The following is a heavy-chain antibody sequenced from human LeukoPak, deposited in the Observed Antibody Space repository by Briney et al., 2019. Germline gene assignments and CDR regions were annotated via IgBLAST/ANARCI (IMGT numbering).Heavy chain of an antibody. V-gene: IGHV1-3*01. CDR2: INAGNGNT. J-gene: IGHJ6*02. Sequence: EASVKVSCKASGYTFTSYAMHWVRQAPGQRLEWMGWINAGNGNTKYSQKFQGRVTITRDTSASTAYMELSSLRSEDTAVYYCARGLYCSGGSCPRGLYYYYGMDVWGQGTTVTVSS. CDR1: GYTFTSYA. CDR3: ARGLYCSGGSCPRGLYYYYGMDV. D-gene: IGHD2-15*01.